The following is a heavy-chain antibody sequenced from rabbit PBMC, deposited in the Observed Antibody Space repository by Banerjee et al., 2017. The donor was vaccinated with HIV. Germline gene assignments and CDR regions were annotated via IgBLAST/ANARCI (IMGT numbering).Heavy chain of an antibody. V-gene: IGHV1S45*01. Sequence: QEQLEESGGDLVKPEGSLTLTCTASGFDLSSYYYICWVRQAPGKGLELIACIYTGNGITYYATWAKGRFTISKTSSTTVTLQMTSLTAADTATYFCARDLAGVTGWNFGLWGPGTLVTVS. CDR3: ARDLAGVTGWNFGL. CDR2: IYTGNGIT. D-gene: IGHD4-1*01. J-gene: IGHJ4*01. CDR1: GFDLSSYYY.